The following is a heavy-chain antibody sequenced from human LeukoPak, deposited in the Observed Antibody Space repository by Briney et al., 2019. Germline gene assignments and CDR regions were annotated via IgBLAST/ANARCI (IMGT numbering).Heavy chain of an antibody. V-gene: IGHV1-2*02. J-gene: IGHJ6*02. D-gene: IGHD6-13*01. CDR3: ARDGNNIATAAGVYYYGMDV. CDR1: GYTFTGYY. CDR2: INPNSGGT. Sequence: ASVKVSCKASGYTFTGYYMHWVRQAPGQGLEWMGWINPNSGGTNYAQKFQGRVTMTRDTSISTAYMELSRLRSDDTAVYYCARDGNNIATAAGVYYYGMDVWGQGTTVTVSS.